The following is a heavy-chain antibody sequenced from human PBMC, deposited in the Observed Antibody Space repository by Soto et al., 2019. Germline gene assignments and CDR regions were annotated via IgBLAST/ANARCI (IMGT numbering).Heavy chain of an antibody. Sequence: GGSLRLSCAASGFTFSSYAMHWVRQAPGKGLEYVSAISSNGGSTYYANSVKGRFTISRDNSKNTLYLQVGSLRAEDMAVYYCARAHLRWLNYFDYWGQRTLVSVSS. CDR3: ARAHLRWLNYFDY. J-gene: IGHJ4*02. CDR1: GFTFSSYA. D-gene: IGHD3-16*01. CDR2: ISSNGGST. V-gene: IGHV3-64*01.